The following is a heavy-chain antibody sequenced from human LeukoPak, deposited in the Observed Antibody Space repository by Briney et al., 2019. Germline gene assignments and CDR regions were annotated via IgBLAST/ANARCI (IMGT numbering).Heavy chain of an antibody. Sequence: SQTLSLTCAISGDSVSSNSAAWNWIRQSPSRGLEWLGRTYYRSKWYNDYAVSVKSRITIIPDTSKNQFSLQLNSVTPEDTAVYYCARTLAAAGTSPLDYWGQGTLVTVSS. J-gene: IGHJ4*02. CDR1: GDSVSSNSAA. CDR3: ARTLAAAGTSPLDY. V-gene: IGHV6-1*01. CDR2: TYYRSKWYN. D-gene: IGHD6-13*01.